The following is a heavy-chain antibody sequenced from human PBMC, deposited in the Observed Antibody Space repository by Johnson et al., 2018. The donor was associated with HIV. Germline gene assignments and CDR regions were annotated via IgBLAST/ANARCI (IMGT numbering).Heavy chain of an antibody. V-gene: IGHV3-9*01. J-gene: IGHJ3*02. CDR2: ISWNSGSI. Sequence: VQLVESGGGLVQPGRSLRLSCAASGFTFDDYAMHWVRQAPGKGLEWVSGISWNSGSIGYADSVKGRFSSSRDNAKNSLYLQMNSLRAEDTAFYYCARESIIWGDTRLLEGAFDIWGQGTMVTVSS. D-gene: IGHD3-16*01. CDR3: ARESIIWGDTRLLEGAFDI. CDR1: GFTFDDYA.